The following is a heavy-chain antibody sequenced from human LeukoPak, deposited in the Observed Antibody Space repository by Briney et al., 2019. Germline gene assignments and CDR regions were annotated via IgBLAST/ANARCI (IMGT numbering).Heavy chain of an antibody. CDR2: ISGSGSST. CDR1: GFTFSKFG. CDR3: ARVVTLFDY. V-gene: IGHV3-23*01. D-gene: IGHD5-18*01. J-gene: IGHJ4*02. Sequence: GGSLRLSCAGSGFTFSKFGMIWVRQAPGKGLEWVSGISGSGSSTYYADSVKGRSTISRDNGKNTLYLEMNSLRVEDTAVYYCARVVTLFDYWGQGTLVTVSS.